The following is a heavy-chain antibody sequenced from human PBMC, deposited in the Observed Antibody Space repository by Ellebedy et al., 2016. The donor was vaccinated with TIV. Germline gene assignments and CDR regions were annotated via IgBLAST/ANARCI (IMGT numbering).Heavy chain of an antibody. CDR1: GFPFANYA. CDR3: ARDQPPLDY. J-gene: IGHJ4*02. Sequence: PGGSLRLSCAASGFPFANYAMHWVRQAPGKGLEWVALISFDSRNIQYADSVKGRFTISRDNSKKTLFLQVNSLRREDTAIYFCARDQPPLDYWGQGTLLTVSS. CDR2: ISFDSRNI. V-gene: IGHV3-30*04.